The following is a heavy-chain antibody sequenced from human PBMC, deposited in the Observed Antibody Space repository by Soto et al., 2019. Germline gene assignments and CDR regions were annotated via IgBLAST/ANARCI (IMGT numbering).Heavy chain of an antibody. CDR3: ATQPRYDSSGYFYY. Sequence: PSETLSLTCSVSGVSIKSGGYYWTWIRQLPGRGLEWIGDIYYTGSTYYHPSLQTRVTLSMDTSKNQFSLNLRSVTAADTAVYYCATQPRYDSSGYFYYWGQGAQVTVSS. J-gene: IGHJ4*02. CDR1: GVSIKSGGYY. CDR2: IYYTGST. D-gene: IGHD3-22*01. V-gene: IGHV4-31*03.